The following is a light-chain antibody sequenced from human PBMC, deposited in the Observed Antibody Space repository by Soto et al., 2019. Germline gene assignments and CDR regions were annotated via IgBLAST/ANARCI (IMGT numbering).Light chain of an antibody. CDR2: GTS. Sequence: EIVLTPSPGTLSLSPGERATLSCRASQSVASNFLTWYHQKPGQTPRLLIYGTSNRATGVPDRFSGSGSGTDFTLSISRLEPEDFAVYYCQQFGSPPFTFGQGTKLEIK. J-gene: IGKJ2*01. CDR3: QQFGSPPFT. V-gene: IGKV3-20*01. CDR1: QSVASNF.